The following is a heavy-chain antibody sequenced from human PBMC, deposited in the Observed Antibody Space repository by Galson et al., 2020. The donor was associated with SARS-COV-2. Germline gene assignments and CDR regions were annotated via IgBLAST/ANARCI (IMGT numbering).Heavy chain of an antibody. CDR1: GYTLTELS. CDR3: ATSGPYCTGGVCPNWFDP. D-gene: IGHD2-8*02. CDR2: FDPEDGET. Sequence: ASVTVSCKVSGYTLTELSMHWVRQAPGKGLEWMGGFDPEDGETIYAQKFQGRVTMTEDTSTDTAYMELSSLRSEDTAVYYCATSGPYCTGGVCPNWFDPWGQGTLVTVSS. V-gene: IGHV1-24*01. J-gene: IGHJ5*02.